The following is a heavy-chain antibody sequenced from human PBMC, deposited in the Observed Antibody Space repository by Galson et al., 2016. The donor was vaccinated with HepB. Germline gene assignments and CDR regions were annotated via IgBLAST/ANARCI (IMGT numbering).Heavy chain of an antibody. CDR1: GFTFSNCV. D-gene: IGHD3/OR15-3a*01. J-gene: IGHJ4*02. Sequence: SLRLSCAAAGFTFSNCVMNRVRQAPGKGLEWVSGISDSGLTTYYADSVKGRFTSSRDNSKNTLYLQLNSLRAEDTAIYYCAKGGYYDFWTDYLIGYWGQGTLVTVSS. CDR3: AKGGYYDFWTDYLIGY. CDR2: ISDSGLTT. V-gene: IGHV3-23*01.